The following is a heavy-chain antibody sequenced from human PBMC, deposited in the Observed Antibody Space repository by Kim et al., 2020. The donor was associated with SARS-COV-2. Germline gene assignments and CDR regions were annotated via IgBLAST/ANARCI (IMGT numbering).Heavy chain of an antibody. CDR3: AREGGTLPVAAKAFDC. J-gene: IGHJ4*02. Sequence: QKFQGRVTMTRDTSTGTVYMGLSSLTSEDTAVYFCAREGGTLPVAAKAFDCWGQGTLVTVSS. V-gene: IGHV1-46*01. D-gene: IGHD6-19*01.